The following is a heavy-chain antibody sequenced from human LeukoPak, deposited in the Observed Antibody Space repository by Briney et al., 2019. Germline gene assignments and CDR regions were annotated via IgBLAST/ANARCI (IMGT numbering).Heavy chain of an antibody. CDR3: AKDLGTPTVVTPAADY. Sequence: PGGSLRLSCAASGFTFSDHYMDWVRQAPGKGLEWVGRTRNKANSYTTEYAASVKGRFTISRDDSKNSLYLQMNSLRAEDTALYYCAKDLGTPTVVTPAADYWGQGTLVTVSS. CDR2: TRNKANSYTT. J-gene: IGHJ4*02. D-gene: IGHD4-23*01. CDR1: GFTFSDHY. V-gene: IGHV3-72*01.